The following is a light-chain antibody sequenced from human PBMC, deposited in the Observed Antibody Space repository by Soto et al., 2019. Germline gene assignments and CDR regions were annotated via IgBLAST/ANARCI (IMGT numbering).Light chain of an antibody. CDR3: QQRSNWPPLT. CDR2: DAS. CDR1: QSVSSY. Sequence: EIVLTQSPATLSLSPRERATISCRASQSVSSYLAWYQQKPGQAPRLLIYDASNRATGIPARFSGSGSGTDFTLTISSLEPEDFAVYYCQQRSNWPPLTFGGGTKVEIK. J-gene: IGKJ4*01. V-gene: IGKV3-11*01.